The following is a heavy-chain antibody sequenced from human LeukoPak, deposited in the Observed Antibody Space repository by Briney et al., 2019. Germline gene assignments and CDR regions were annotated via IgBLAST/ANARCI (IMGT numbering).Heavy chain of an antibody. J-gene: IGHJ5*02. D-gene: IGHD3-3*01. Sequence: SETLSLTCAVYGGSFSGYYWSWIRQPPGKGLEWIGEINHSGSTNYNPSLKSRVTISVDTSKNQFSLKLSSVTAADTAVYYCARARFGGITIFGVVIGPWFDPWGQGTLVTVSS. CDR1: GGSFSGYY. V-gene: IGHV4-34*01. CDR2: INHSGST. CDR3: ARARFGGITIFGVVIGPWFDP.